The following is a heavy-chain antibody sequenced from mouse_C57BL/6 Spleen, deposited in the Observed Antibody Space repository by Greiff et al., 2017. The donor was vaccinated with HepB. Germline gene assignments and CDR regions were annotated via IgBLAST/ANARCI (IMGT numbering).Heavy chain of an antibody. Sequence: EVMLVESGGDLVKPGGSLKLSCAASGFTFSSYGMSWVRQTPDKRLEWVATISSGGSYTYYPDSVKGRLTISRDNAKNTLYLQMSSLKSEDTAMYYCARHILDGTLTFDYWGQGTTLTVSS. CDR3: ARHILDGTLTFDY. J-gene: IGHJ2*01. V-gene: IGHV5-6*01. CDR1: GFTFSSYG. D-gene: IGHD4-1*01. CDR2: ISSGGSYT.